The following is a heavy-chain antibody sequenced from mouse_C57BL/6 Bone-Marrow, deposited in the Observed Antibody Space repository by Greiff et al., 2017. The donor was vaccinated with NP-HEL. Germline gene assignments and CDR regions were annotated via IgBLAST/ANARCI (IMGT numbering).Heavy chain of an antibody. D-gene: IGHD2-3*01. Sequence: VQLQQSGPELVKPGASVKLSCKASGYSFTDYNMNWVKQSHGKSLEWIGAINPNYGTTSYNQKFKGKTTLTVDKSSSTAYMQLNSLTSEDSAVYNWARWRGVYDCYSYYYAMDYWGQGTSVTVSS. V-gene: IGHV1-39*01. CDR3: ARWRGVYDCYSYYYAMDY. CDR1: GYSFTDYN. CDR2: INPNYGTT. J-gene: IGHJ4*01.